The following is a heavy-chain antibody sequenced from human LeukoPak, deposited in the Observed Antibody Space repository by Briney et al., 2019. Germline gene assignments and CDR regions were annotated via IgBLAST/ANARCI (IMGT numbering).Heavy chain of an antibody. D-gene: IGHD2-2*01. CDR2: ISYDGSNK. J-gene: IGHJ4*02. Sequence: GSLRLSCAASGFTFSSYGMHWVRQAPGKGLEWVAVISYDGSNKYYADSVKGRFTISRDNSKNTLYLQMNSLRAEDTAVYYCAKSSSTTWGTFDYWGQGTLVTVSS. CDR3: AKSSSTTWGTFDY. V-gene: IGHV3-30*18. CDR1: GFTFSSYG.